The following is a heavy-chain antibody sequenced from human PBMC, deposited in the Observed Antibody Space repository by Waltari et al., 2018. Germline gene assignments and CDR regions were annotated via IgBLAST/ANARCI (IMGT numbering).Heavy chain of an antibody. CDR3: ARDRGTGGVCYQPGYYFDD. CDR1: TGSVSSSSYY. Sequence: QLHLQESRPALVTPSETPSLTCTVSTGSVSSSSYYWGWISRPPRTGLEWIGSIDYSGSTYYNPSLKSRVTRSVDTSKNQFSLKLSYVTAADTAVYYCARDRGTGGVCYQPGYYFDDWGQGTLVTVSS. J-gene: IGHJ4*02. CDR2: IDYSGST. V-gene: IGHV4-39*07. D-gene: IGHD2-8*02.